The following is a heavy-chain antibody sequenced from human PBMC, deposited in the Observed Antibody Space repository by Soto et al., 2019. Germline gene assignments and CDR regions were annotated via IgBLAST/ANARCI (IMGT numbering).Heavy chain of an antibody. J-gene: IGHJ6*02. D-gene: IGHD2-8*02. CDR1: GFTFSMYS. CDR2: IPQDGVDG. CDR3: ARDHLILSAHDFFYGSDV. V-gene: IGHV3-7*03. Sequence: PGGSLRLSCEVSGFTFSMYSMSWVRQSPGKGLEWVAKIPQDGVDGHYADSVKGRFIISRDNGKNSLHLQLNNLRAEDTAVYYCARDHLILSAHDFFYGSDVWGRGAPVTVSS.